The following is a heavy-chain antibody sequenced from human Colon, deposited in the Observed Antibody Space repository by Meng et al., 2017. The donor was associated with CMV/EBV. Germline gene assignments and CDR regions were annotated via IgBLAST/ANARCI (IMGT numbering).Heavy chain of an antibody. CDR2: VDHDGTV. CDR1: GGTFPYYY. V-gene: IGHV4-34*01. D-gene: IGHD6-13*01. CDR3: ARLQRDEYHNSWDRSAFDV. Sequence: SQTLSLTCVVDGGTFPYYYWSWIRQTPEKGLEWIGEVDHDGTVKGSASLDGRVIISADAASRRFSLNLTSVTAADSGVYFCARLQRDEYHNSWDRSAFDVWGQGTMVTVSS. J-gene: IGHJ3*01.